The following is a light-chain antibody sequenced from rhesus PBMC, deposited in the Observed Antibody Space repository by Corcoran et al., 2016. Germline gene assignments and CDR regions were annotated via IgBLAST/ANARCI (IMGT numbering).Light chain of an antibody. CDR2: EVT. CDR3: SSYASSSAYI. J-gene: IGLJ1*01. CDR1: SSDIGGYNR. V-gene: IGLV2-13*02. Sequence: QAALTQSPSLSGSPGQSVTISCIGTSSDIGGYNRVSWYQQHSGKAPKLMLYEVTKRPSGVSDRFSGSKSGNTASLTISGLQAEDEADYYCSSYASSSAYIFGAGTRLTVL.